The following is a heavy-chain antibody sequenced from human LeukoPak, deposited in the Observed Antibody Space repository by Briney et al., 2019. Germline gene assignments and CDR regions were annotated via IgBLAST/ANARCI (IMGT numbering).Heavy chain of an antibody. CDR1: GFTFSSYA. D-gene: IGHD2-2*01. V-gene: IGHV3-23*01. CDR3: AKFSIVPTAPA. J-gene: IGHJ5*02. CDR2: ISGSGGST. Sequence: GGSLRLSCAASGFTFSSYAMSWVRQAPGKGLEWVSAISGSGGSTYYADSVKGRFTISRDNSKNTLYLQLNSLRAEDTALYYCAKFSIVPTAPAWGQGTLVTVSS.